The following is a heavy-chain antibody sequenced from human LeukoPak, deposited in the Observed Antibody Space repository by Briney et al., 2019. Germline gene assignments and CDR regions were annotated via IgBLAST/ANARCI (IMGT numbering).Heavy chain of an antibody. CDR1: GFTFSSYS. CDR2: ISSSSSTI. CDR3: AREGGYSSGWYVNYFDY. D-gene: IGHD6-19*01. V-gene: IGHV3-48*02. Sequence: GGSLRLSCAASGFTFSSYSMNWVRQAPGKGLEWVSYISSSSSTIYYADSVKGRFTISRDNAKNSLYLQMNSLRDEDTAVYYCAREGGYSSGWYVNYFDYWGQGTLVTVSS. J-gene: IGHJ4*02.